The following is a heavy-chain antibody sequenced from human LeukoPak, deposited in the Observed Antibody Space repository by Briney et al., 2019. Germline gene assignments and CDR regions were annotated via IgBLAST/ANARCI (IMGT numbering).Heavy chain of an antibody. CDR3: ARGPDFWSGYYEV. J-gene: IGHJ4*02. D-gene: IGHD3-3*01. V-gene: IGHV1-69*13. Sequence: GASVKVSCKASGCTFSSYAISWVRQAPGQGLEWMGWIIPIFGTPNYAQKFQGRVTITPDASTSPAYMELSSLRSEDTAVYYCARGPDFWSGYYEVWGQGTLVTVSS. CDR2: IIPIFGTP. CDR1: GCTFSSYA.